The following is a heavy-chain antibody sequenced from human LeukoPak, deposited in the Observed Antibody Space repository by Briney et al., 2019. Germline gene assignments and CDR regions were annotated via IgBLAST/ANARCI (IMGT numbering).Heavy chain of an antibody. CDR2: IDSTGAYT. J-gene: IGHJ4*02. D-gene: IGHD3-22*01. Sequence: PGGSLRLSCAASGFIFSNYAMSWVRQAPGKGLEWVSAIDSTGAYTWYADSVKGRFTISKDSSKTILYLQMSSLRAEDAAVYFCAKGRVTVVITGIDYLGQGTLVTVSS. CDR1: GFIFSNYA. V-gene: IGHV3-23*01. CDR3: AKGRVTVVITGIDY.